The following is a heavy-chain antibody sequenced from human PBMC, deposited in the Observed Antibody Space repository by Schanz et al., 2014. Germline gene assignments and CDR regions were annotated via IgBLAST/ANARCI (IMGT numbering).Heavy chain of an antibody. J-gene: IGHJ4*02. CDR2: VNHGGYT. CDR1: GGSFSGYC. V-gene: IGHV4-34*01. CDR3: ATWSGTRLFQN. Sequence: QVQLQQWGAGLLKPSETLSLTCAFSGGSFSGYCWTCVGQSPGKGLEWIGEVNHGGYTNYNPSLKSEVTITVDMPKKPFAPGPGTVAAAGAAAYYCATWSGTRLFQNWGQGTLVTVSS. D-gene: IGHD1-7*01.